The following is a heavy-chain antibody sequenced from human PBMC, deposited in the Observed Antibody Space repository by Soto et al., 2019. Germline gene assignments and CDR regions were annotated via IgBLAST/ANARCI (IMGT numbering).Heavy chain of an antibody. Sequence: PSETLSLTCTVSDDSSSSYKWSWIRQPPGRRLEWIGYIDSNGGTSYNPSLQSRVTISIDTSTKQFSLKLSSVTAADTAVYYCVRQGFGRLHGLVDGWGPGTTVTVSS. CDR1: DDSSSSYK. J-gene: IGHJ6*02. V-gene: IGHV4-59*08. CDR3: VRQGFGRLHGLVDG. CDR2: IDSNGGT. D-gene: IGHD3-10*01.